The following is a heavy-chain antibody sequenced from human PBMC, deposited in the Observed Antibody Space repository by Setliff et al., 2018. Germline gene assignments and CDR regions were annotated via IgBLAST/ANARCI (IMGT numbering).Heavy chain of an antibody. V-gene: IGHV3-53*01. CDR1: GFTVSSSD. Sequence: GGSLRLSCATSGFTVSSSDMSWVRQAPGKGLEWISVLSGDGNAYYADSVKGRFTISGDTSKNALYLQMNSLRAEDTAVYYCARDPQQLVIRYYFDYWGQGTLVTVSS. CDR2: LSGDGNA. J-gene: IGHJ4*02. CDR3: ARDPQQLVIRYYFDY. D-gene: IGHD6-6*01.